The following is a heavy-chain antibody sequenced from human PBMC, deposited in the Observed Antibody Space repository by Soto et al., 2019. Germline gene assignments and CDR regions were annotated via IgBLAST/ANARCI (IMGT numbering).Heavy chain of an antibody. J-gene: IGHJ4*02. CDR2: IYYSGST. V-gene: IGHV4-31*03. CDR3: ASAMITFGGVIGPTGYYFDY. D-gene: IGHD3-16*02. Sequence: SETLSLTCTVSGGSISSGGYYWSWIRQHPGKGLEWIGYIYYSGSTYYNPSLKSRVTISVDTSKNQFSLKLSSVTAADTAVYYCASAMITFGGVIGPTGYYFDYWGQGTLVTVS. CDR1: GGSISSGGYY.